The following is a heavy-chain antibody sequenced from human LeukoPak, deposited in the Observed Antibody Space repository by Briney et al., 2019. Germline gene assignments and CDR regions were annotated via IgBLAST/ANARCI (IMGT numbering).Heavy chain of an antibody. Sequence: SETLSLTCTVSGGSISSSSYYWGWIRQPPGKGLEWIGSIYYSGSTYYNPSLKSRVTISVDTSKNQFSLKLSSVTAADTAVYYCVGSSSSWYGLVGWFDPWGQGTLVTVSS. V-gene: IGHV4-39*01. D-gene: IGHD6-13*01. J-gene: IGHJ5*02. CDR1: GGSISSSSYY. CDR3: VGSSSSWYGLVGWFDP. CDR2: IYYSGST.